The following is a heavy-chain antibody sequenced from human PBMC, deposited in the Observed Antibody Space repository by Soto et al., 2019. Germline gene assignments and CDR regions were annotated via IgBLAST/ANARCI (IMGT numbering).Heavy chain of an antibody. J-gene: IGHJ6*02. Sequence: QVQLQESGPGLVKPSQTLSLTCTVSGGSISSGGYYWSWILQHPGNGMEWIGYIYYSGSTYYNPSLKSRVTISVDTSTNQFSLQLSSVNAADTAVYYCARSSLLWPDTYGMDVWGQGTTVTVSS. D-gene: IGHD3-10*01. V-gene: IGHV4-31*03. CDR1: GGSISSGGYY. CDR2: IYYSGST. CDR3: ARSSLLWPDTYGMDV.